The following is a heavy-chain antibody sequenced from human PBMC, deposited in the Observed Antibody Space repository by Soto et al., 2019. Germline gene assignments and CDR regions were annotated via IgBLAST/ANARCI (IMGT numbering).Heavy chain of an antibody. Sequence: EVQLLESGGGLVQPGGSLRLSCAASGFTFSNYAMSWVRQAPGKGLEWVSAISGSSGTTYNADSVKGRFTISRDNSKNTLYLQMDSLRAEDTAVYYCAKFFVGTGGSSGWPWYFDHWGQGTLVTVSS. CDR2: ISGSSGTT. D-gene: IGHD6-25*01. V-gene: IGHV3-23*01. J-gene: IGHJ4*02. CDR1: GFTFSNYA. CDR3: AKFFVGTGGSSGWPWYFDH.